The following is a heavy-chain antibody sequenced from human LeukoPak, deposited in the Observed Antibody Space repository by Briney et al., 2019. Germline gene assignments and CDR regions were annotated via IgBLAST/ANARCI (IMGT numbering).Heavy chain of an antibody. CDR2: INHSGST. CDR3: ARRVGYFDY. Sequence: SETLSLTCTVSGGSITSGGYYWTWIRQHPGKGLEWIGEINHSGSTNYNPSLKSRVTISVDTSKNQFSLKLSSVTAADTAVYYCARRVGYFDYWGQGTLVTVSS. J-gene: IGHJ4*02. V-gene: IGHV4-31*03. CDR1: GGSITSGGYY.